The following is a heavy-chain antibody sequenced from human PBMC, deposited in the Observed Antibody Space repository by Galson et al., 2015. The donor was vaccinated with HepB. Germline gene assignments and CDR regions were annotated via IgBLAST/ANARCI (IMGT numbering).Heavy chain of an antibody. CDR2: VKEDGSEK. CDR3: ARVRGDLYDPRTYYFDY. J-gene: IGHJ4*02. D-gene: IGHD3-10*01. V-gene: IGHV3-7*03. Sequence: SLRLSCAASGFTFSSYWLSWVRQAPGKGLECVANVKEDGSEKYFVGSVKGRFTISRDNARNSLYLQMNSLRAEDTAVYYYARVRGDLYDPRTYYFDYWGQGTLVTVSS. CDR1: GFTFSSYW.